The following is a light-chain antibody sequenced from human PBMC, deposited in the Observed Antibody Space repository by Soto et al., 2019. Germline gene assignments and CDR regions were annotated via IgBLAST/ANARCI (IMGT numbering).Light chain of an antibody. V-gene: IGKV3-11*01. CDR1: QSVSSS. CDR3: QQRSNWPPEVT. Sequence: EIVLTQSQDTLSLSPGERATLSCRASQSVSSSLAWYQQKPGQAPRLLIYDASNRATGIPARFSGSRSGTDFTLTISRLEPEDFAVYYCQQRSNWPPEVTFGPGTKVDIK. J-gene: IGKJ3*01. CDR2: DAS.